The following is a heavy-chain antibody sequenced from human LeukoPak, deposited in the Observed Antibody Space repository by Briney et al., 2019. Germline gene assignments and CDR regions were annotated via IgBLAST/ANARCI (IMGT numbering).Heavy chain of an antibody. CDR2: IYYSGST. CDR3: ARGPLGYCTNGVCYAGWFDP. J-gene: IGHJ5*02. D-gene: IGHD2-8*01. V-gene: IGHV4-59*01. Sequence: PSETLSLTCTVSGGSISSYYWSWIRQPPGKGLEWIGHIYYSGSTNYNPSLKSRVTISVDTSKNQFSLKLSSVTAADTAVYYCARGPLGYCTNGVCYAGWFDPWGQGTLVTVSS. CDR1: GGSISSYY.